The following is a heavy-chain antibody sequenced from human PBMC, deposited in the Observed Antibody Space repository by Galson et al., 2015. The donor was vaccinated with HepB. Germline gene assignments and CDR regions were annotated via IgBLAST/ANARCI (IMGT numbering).Heavy chain of an antibody. V-gene: IGHV5-10-1*01. CDR2: IDPSDSYT. Sequence: QSGAEVKKPGESLRISCKGSGYSFTSYWISWVRQMPGKGLEWMGRIDPSDSYTNYSPSFQGHVTISADKSISTAYLQWSSLKASDTAMYYCARQPAAGSVGDWYFDLWGRGTLVTVSS. D-gene: IGHD6-13*01. J-gene: IGHJ2*01. CDR3: ARQPAAGSVGDWYFDL. CDR1: GYSFTSYW.